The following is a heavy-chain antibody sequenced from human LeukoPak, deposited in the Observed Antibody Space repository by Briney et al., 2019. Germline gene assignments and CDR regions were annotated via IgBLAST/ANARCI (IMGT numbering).Heavy chain of an antibody. Sequence: SETLSLTCTVSGGSISSYYWSWIRQPAGKGLEWIGRIYTSGSTNYNPSLTSRVTMSVDTSKNQFSLKLSSVTAADTAVYYCARDGSGSLYDAFDIWGQGTMVTVSS. V-gene: IGHV4-4*07. J-gene: IGHJ3*02. CDR1: GGSISSYY. D-gene: IGHD1-26*01. CDR2: IYTSGST. CDR3: ARDGSGSLYDAFDI.